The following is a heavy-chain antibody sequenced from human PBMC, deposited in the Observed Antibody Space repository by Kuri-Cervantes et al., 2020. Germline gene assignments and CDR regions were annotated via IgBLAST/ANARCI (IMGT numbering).Heavy chain of an antibody. CDR3: ARDSVDYDSSGSFDY. V-gene: IGHV1-69*13. CDR2: IIPVFGTA. J-gene: IGHJ4*02. D-gene: IGHD3-22*01. Sequence: SVKVSCKASGGTFSRYGINWVRQAPGQGLEWMGGIIPVFGTANYAQKFQGRVTITADESTSTAYMELSSLRSEDTAVYYCARDSVDYDSSGSFDYWGQGTLVTVSS. CDR1: GGTFSRYG.